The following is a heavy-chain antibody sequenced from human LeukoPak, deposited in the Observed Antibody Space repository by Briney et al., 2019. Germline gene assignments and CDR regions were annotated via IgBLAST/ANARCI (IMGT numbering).Heavy chain of an antibody. J-gene: IGHJ3*02. CDR1: GFTFSSYW. Sequence: GGSLRLSCAASGFTFSSYWMHWVRQVPGKGLVWVSRINSDGSSTSYADSVKGRFTISRDNAKNTLYVQMNSPRAEDTAVYYCSTDSRHAFDIWGRGTMVTVS. CDR3: STDSRHAFDI. CDR2: INSDGSST. V-gene: IGHV3-74*01.